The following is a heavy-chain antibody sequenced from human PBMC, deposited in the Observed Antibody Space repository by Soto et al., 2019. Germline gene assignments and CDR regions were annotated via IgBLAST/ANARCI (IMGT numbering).Heavy chain of an antibody. D-gene: IGHD3-3*01. CDR3: ARALLRFLEWFWFDP. J-gene: IGHJ5*02. V-gene: IGHV1-69*13. CDR2: FIPIFGTA. Sequence: ASVKVSCKASGGTFSSYAISWVRQAPGQGLEWMGGFIPIFGTANYAQKFQGRVTITADESTSTAYMELSSLRSEDTAVYYCARALLRFLEWFWFDPWGQGTLVTVSS. CDR1: GGTFSSYA.